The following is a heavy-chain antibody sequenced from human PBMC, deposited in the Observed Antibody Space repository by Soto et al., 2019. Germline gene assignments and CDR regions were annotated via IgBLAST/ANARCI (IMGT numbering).Heavy chain of an antibody. Sequence: QVQLVQSGAEVKKPGSSVKVSCKASGGTFSSYAISWVRQAPGQGLEWRGGIIPIFGTANYAQKFHGRVTITADESTSTAYMELSSLSSEDTAVYYCARPSWVAAAGDNWYFDLWGRGTLVTVSS. V-gene: IGHV1-69*01. CDR3: ARPSWVAAAGDNWYFDL. CDR2: IIPIFGTA. D-gene: IGHD6-13*01. J-gene: IGHJ2*01. CDR1: GGTFSSYA.